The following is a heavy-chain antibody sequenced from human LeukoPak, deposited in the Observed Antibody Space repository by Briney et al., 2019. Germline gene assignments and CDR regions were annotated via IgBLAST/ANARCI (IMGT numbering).Heavy chain of an antibody. CDR3: ARVGRELVNLHFDP. V-gene: IGHV3-23*01. CDR2: ISVSGGST. D-gene: IGHD1-7*01. CDR1: GFTFGSYA. J-gene: IGHJ5*02. Sequence: GGSLRLSCAASGFTFGSYAMSWVRQAPGKGLEWVSGISVSGGSTYYADSVKGRFTISRDNAQNSLYLQMSSLRVEDTAIYSCARVGRELVNLHFDPWGQRTLVTVSS.